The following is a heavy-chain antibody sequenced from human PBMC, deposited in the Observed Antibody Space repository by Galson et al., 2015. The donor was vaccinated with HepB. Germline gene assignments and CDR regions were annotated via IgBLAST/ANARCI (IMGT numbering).Heavy chain of an antibody. D-gene: IGHD1/OR15-1a*01. CDR3: ARDLHWNTPFDY. J-gene: IGHJ4*02. V-gene: IGHV3-30-3*01. CDR2: ISYDGSNK. CDR1: GFTFSSYA. Sequence: SLRLSCAASGFTFSSYAMHWVRQAPGKGLEWVAVISYDGSNKYYADSVKGRFTISRDNSKNTLYLQMNSLRAEDTAVYYCARDLHWNTPFDYWGQGTLVTVSS.